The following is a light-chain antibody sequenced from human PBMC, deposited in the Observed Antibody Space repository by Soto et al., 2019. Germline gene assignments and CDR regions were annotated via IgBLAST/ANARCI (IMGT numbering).Light chain of an antibody. V-gene: IGKV3-11*01. CDR1: QSVNNY. J-gene: IGKJ5*01. CDR3: QHRSIWPVS. CDR2: DAS. Sequence: IVLTQSPATLSLSPGERATLSCRASQSVNNYLHWYQQRPGQAPRLLIFDASNRATGIPPRFSGSGSATDFTLTISSLEPEDFAVYYCQHRSIWPVSFGQGTRLEIK.